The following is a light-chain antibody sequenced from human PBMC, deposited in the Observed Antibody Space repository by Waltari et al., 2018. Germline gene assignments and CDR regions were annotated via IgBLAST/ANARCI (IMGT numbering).Light chain of an antibody. V-gene: IGKV3-20*01. CDR3: QKYGTLPAT. CDR1: QSVRRT. Sequence: DIVLTQSPGTLSVSPGARATLSCRASQSVRRTLAWYQQKPGQAPRLLIYDASTRATGVPDRFSGSGLGTDLRLTISRLGPEDFAVYYCQKYGTLPATFGQGTKVEI. J-gene: IGKJ1*01. CDR2: DAS.